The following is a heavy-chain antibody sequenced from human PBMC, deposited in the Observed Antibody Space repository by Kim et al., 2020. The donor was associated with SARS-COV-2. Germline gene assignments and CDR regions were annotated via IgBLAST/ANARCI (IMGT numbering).Heavy chain of an antibody. CDR1: GFTFSSYG. CDR3: AREAISSGWSNYYFDY. J-gene: IGHJ4*02. Sequence: GGSLRLSCAASGFTFSSYGMHWVRQAPGKGLEWVAVIWYDGSNKYYADSVKGRFTISRDNSKNTLYLQMNSLRAEDTAAYYCAREAISSGWSNYYFDYWGQGTLVTVSS. CDR2: IWYDGSNK. V-gene: IGHV3-33*01. D-gene: IGHD6-19*01.